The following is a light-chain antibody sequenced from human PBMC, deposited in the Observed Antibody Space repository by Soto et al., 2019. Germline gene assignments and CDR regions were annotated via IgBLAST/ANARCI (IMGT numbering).Light chain of an antibody. CDR1: QSVSSSY. CDR2: GAS. V-gene: IGKV3-20*01. CDR3: HQYGNSPWT. Sequence: VFTESPVTLSLSPWQRATLSCSASQSVSSSYLAWYQQKPGQAPRLLIYGASSRATGIPDRFSGSGSGTDFTLTISRLEPEDFAVYYCHQYGNSPWTFGQGTKVDIK. J-gene: IGKJ1*01.